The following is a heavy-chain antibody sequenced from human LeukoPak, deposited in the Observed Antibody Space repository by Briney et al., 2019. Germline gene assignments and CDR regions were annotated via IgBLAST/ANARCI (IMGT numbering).Heavy chain of an antibody. CDR1: GFTFSTYD. CDR3: GGTVRGVIHGIDY. V-gene: IGHV3-33*03. J-gene: IGHJ4*02. CDR2: IWFDGSNK. D-gene: IGHD3-10*01. Sequence: SGGPLSLSCAPSGFTFSTYDIPGVGKPPAKGREWVAVIWFDGSNKFYADSVKGRLTISRDNAKNSLYLQMNSLRAEDTAVYYCGGTVRGVIHGIDYWGQGTLVTVSS.